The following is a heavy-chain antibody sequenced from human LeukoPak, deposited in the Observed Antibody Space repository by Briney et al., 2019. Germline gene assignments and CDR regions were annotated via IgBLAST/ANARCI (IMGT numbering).Heavy chain of an antibody. CDR1: GYTFTGYY. D-gene: IGHD1-26*01. Sequence: ASVKVSCKASGYTFTGYYMHWVRQAPGQGLEWMGWINPNSGGTNYAQKFQGRVTMTRDTSTSTVYMELSSLRSEDTAVYYCARGSVGATTGHFDYWGQGTLVTVSS. V-gene: IGHV1-2*02. J-gene: IGHJ4*02. CDR2: INPNSGGT. CDR3: ARGSVGATTGHFDY.